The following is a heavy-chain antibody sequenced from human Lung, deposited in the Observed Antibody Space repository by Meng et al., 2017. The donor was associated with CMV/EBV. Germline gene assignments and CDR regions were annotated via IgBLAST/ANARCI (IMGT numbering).Heavy chain of an antibody. J-gene: IGHJ4*02. V-gene: IGHV1-2*06. Sequence: QVQRGQSWAEVKKPGASVKVSCKASGYTFTGYYMHWEPQAPGQGLEWMGRINPNSGGTNYAQKFQGRVTMTRDTSISTAYMELSRLRYEDTAVYYCATGVADFEYWGQGTLVTVSS. CDR3: ATGVADFEY. CDR2: INPNSGGT. D-gene: IGHD6-19*01. CDR1: GYTFTGYY.